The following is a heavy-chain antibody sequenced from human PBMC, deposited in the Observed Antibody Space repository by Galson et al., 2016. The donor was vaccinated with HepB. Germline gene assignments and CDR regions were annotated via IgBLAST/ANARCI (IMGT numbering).Heavy chain of an antibody. D-gene: IGHD2-15*01. CDR1: GFTVSSNY. CDR3: ARDLPLLG. CDR2: IYSGGGT. V-gene: IGHV3-53*01. J-gene: IGHJ4*02. Sequence: SLRLSCAASGFTVSSNYMSWVRQAPGKGLEWVSVIYSGGGTYYADSVKGRFTISRDNSKNTLYLQMNSLRAEDTAAYYCARDLPLLGWGQGTLVTASS.